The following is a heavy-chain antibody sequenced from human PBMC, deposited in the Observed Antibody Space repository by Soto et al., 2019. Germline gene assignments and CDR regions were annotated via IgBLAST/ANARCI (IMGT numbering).Heavy chain of an antibody. V-gene: IGHV4-59*08. CDR2: IYHSGST. D-gene: IGHD3-3*01. Sequence: QVQLQESGPGLVKPSETLSLTCTVSGGPIRGYYWSWIRQPPGKGLEWIGYIYHSGSTNYSPSLKSRVTISVDTSKTQFSLKLNSVTAADTAVYYCARQGYDFWSAYNYWGQGILVTVSS. CDR1: GGPIRGYY. CDR3: ARQGYDFWSAYNY. J-gene: IGHJ4*02.